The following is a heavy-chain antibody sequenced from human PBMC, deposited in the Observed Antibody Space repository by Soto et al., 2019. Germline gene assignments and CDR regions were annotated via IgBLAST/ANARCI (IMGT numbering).Heavy chain of an antibody. CDR2: IYPGDSDT. Sequence: PGESLKISCKGSGYSFTSYWIGWVRQMPGKGLEWMGIIYPGDSDTRYSPSFQGQVTISADKSISTAYLQWSSLKASDTAMYYCARHGLPTDKYYYYYGMDVWGQGTTVTVSS. CDR1: GYSFTSYW. J-gene: IGHJ6*02. D-gene: IGHD2-15*01. V-gene: IGHV5-51*01. CDR3: ARHGLPTDKYYYYYGMDV.